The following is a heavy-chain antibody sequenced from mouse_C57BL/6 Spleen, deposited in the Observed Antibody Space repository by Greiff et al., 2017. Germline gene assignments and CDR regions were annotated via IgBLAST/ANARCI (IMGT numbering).Heavy chain of an antibody. CDR1: GYTFTSYW. CDR2: IDPSDSET. Sequence: QVQLQQPGAELVRPGSSVKLSCEASGYTFTSYWMHWVKQRPIQGLEWIGNIDPSDSETHYNQKFKDKATLTVDKSSSTAYMQLSSLTSEDSAVYYCARRDGYYPFAYWGQGTLVTVSA. V-gene: IGHV1-52*01. CDR3: ARRDGYYPFAY. J-gene: IGHJ3*01. D-gene: IGHD2-3*01.